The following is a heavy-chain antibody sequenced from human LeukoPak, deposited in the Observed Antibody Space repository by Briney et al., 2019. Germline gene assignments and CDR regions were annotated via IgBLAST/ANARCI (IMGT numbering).Heavy chain of an antibody. V-gene: IGHV3-74*01. D-gene: IGHD6-13*01. J-gene: IGHJ6*03. Sequence: PGGSLRLSCAASGFTFSSYWMYWVRQGPGKGLVWVSRINNDGSSTSYADSVKGRFTISRDNAKNTLNLQMNSLRAEDTAVYYCARGMYSSSWYDYYYYYMDVWGKGTTVTVSS. CDR1: GFTFSSYW. CDR2: INNDGSST. CDR3: ARGMYSSSWYDYYYYYMDV.